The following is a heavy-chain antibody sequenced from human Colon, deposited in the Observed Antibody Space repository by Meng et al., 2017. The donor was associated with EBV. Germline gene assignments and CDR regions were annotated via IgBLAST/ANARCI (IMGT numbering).Heavy chain of an antibody. V-gene: IGHV4-4*02. J-gene: IGHJ5*02. Sequence: GQLQGGGPGLVKPSGTLSLTCAVSGGSISSNNWWSWVRQPPGKGLEWIGEIFHSGSTKHNPSLKSRVTMSMDKSKNQFSLRLSSVTAADTAAYYCASSDYYGSGSYYPWGQGTLVTVSS. D-gene: IGHD3-10*01. CDR2: IFHSGST. CDR3: ASSDYYGSGSYYP. CDR1: GGSISSNNW.